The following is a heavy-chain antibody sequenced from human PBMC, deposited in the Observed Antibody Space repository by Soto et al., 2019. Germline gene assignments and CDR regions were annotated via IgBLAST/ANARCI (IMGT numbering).Heavy chain of an antibody. Sequence: ASVKVSCKASGYTFTSYYMHWVRQAPGQGLEWMGIINPSGGSTSYAQKFQGRVTMTRDTSTSTVYMELSSLRSEDTAVYYCARAYCSSTSCYGGWFDPWGQGTLVTVSS. D-gene: IGHD2-2*01. CDR2: INPSGGST. CDR1: GYTFTSYY. CDR3: ARAYCSSTSCYGGWFDP. J-gene: IGHJ5*02. V-gene: IGHV1-46*01.